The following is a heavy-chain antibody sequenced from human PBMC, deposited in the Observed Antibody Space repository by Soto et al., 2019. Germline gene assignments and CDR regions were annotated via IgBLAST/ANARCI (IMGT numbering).Heavy chain of an antibody. CDR3: ARDPGIGNRPFERHAFDY. Sequence: SVKVSCKASGGTFSSYAISWVRQAPGQGLEWMGGIIPIFGTANYAQKFQGRVTITADESTSTAYMELSSLRSEDTAVYYCARDPGIGNRPFERHAFDYWGQGTLVTVSS. V-gene: IGHV1-69*13. CDR2: IIPIFGTA. D-gene: IGHD3-9*01. J-gene: IGHJ4*02. CDR1: GGTFSSYA.